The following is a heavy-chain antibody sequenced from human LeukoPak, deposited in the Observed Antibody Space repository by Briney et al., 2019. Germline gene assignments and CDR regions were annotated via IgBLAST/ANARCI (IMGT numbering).Heavy chain of an antibody. Sequence: SETLSLTCTVSGGSISSGGYYWSWTRQHPGKGLEWIGYIYYSGSTYYNPSLKSRVTISVDVSENQFSLKRSSVTAEDTAVYYCVKDISPRITIDSDYWGQGTLVTVSS. J-gene: IGHJ4*02. CDR3: VKDISPRITIDSDY. CDR2: IYYSGST. V-gene: IGHV4-31*03. CDR1: GGSISSGGYY. D-gene: IGHD3-10*01.